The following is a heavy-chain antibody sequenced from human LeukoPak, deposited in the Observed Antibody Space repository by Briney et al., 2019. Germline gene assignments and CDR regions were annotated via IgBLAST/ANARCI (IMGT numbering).Heavy chain of an antibody. J-gene: IGHJ4*02. CDR3: ATYSSGWPFFDY. D-gene: IGHD6-19*01. Sequence: SETLSLTCTVSGGSISSYDWSWIRQPAGQGLEWIGRIYTTGNTNYHPSLKSRVTMSVDTSKNQFSLKLSSVTAADTAMYYCATYSSGWPFFDYWGPGTLVTVSS. V-gene: IGHV4-59*10. CDR1: GGSISSYD. CDR2: IYTTGNT.